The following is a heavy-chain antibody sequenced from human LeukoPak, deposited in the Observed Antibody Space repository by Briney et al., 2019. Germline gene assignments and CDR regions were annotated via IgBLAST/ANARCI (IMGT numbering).Heavy chain of an antibody. CDR1: GFTFNNYA. D-gene: IGHD3-16*01. J-gene: IGHJ4*02. CDR2: ISGSGGST. Sequence: GGSLRLSCAASGFTFNNYAMSWVRQAPGKGLEWVSAISGSGGSTYYADSVKGRFTISRDNSKNTPYLQMNSLRAEDTAVYYCAKLDHWGTDYWGQGTLVTVSS. V-gene: IGHV3-23*01. CDR3: AKLDHWGTDY.